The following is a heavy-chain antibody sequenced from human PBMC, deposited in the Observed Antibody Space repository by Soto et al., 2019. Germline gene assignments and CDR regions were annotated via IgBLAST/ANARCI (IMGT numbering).Heavy chain of an antibody. CDR2: INGDGTRA. CDR1: GFTFRNQW. CDR3: ARGGAAGRGDAIDI. D-gene: IGHD3-10*01. J-gene: IGHJ3*02. V-gene: IGHV3-74*01. Sequence: EVQLEESGGGSVQLGESLRVSCVASGFTFRNQWMHWVRQVPGKGLVWVCRINGDGTRASYADFVKGRFTISRDNAQNLLVLQLNRLRAAYTGVYHCARGGAAGRGDAIDIWGPGTTVAVAS.